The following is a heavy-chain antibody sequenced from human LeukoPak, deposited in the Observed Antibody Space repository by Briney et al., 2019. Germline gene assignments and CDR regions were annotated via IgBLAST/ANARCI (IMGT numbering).Heavy chain of an antibody. CDR3: ARVRDYDFWSGSTWYFDL. V-gene: IGHV4-59*01. D-gene: IGHD3-3*01. J-gene: IGHJ2*01. CDR2: IYYSGST. Sequence: SETLSLTCTVSGCSISSYYWSWIRQPPGKGLEWIGYIYYSGSTNYNPSLNSRVTISVDASKNQFSLKLSSVTAADTAVYYCARVRDYDFWSGSTWYFDLWGRGTLVTVSS. CDR1: GCSISSYY.